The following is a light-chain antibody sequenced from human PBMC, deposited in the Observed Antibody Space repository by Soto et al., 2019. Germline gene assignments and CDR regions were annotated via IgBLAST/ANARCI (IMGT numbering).Light chain of an antibody. Sequence: EIVLTQSPGTLSLSPGERATLSCRASQSVSSSYLAWYQQKPGQAPRLLIYGASSRATGIPVRFSGSGSGTDFTLTISRREPEDFSVYYCQQYGSSPWTFGQGTKVEIK. J-gene: IGKJ1*01. CDR1: QSVSSSY. V-gene: IGKV3-20*01. CDR2: GAS. CDR3: QQYGSSPWT.